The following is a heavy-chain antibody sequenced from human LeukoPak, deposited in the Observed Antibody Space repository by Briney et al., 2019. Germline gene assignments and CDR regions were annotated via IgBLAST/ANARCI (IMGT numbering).Heavy chain of an antibody. J-gene: IGHJ4*02. CDR1: GGSISSRSYY. V-gene: IGHV4-39*07. CDR2: IYYSGST. Sequence: SETLSLTCTVSGGSISSRSYYWGWIRQPPGKGLEWIGSIYYSGSTYYNPSLKGRVTISVDTTKNQFSLKLSSVTAADTAVYYCARDRRLDYGSGSYYNGVDYWGQGTLVTVSS. D-gene: IGHD3-10*01. CDR3: ARDRRLDYGSGSYYNGVDY.